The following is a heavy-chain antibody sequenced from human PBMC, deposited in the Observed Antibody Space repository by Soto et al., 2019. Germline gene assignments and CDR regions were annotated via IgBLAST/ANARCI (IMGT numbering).Heavy chain of an antibody. CDR2: INHSGST. Sequence: SETLSLTCAVYGGSFSGYYWSWIRQPPGKGLEWIGEINHSGSTNYNPSLKSRVTISVDTSKNQFSLKLSSVTAADTAVYYCASGYSSGRTFDYWGQGTLVTVSS. D-gene: IGHD6-19*01. CDR1: GGSFSGYY. J-gene: IGHJ4*02. V-gene: IGHV4-34*01. CDR3: ASGYSSGRTFDY.